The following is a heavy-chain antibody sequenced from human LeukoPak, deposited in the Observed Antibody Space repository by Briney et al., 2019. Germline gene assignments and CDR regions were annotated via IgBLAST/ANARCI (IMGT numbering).Heavy chain of an antibody. CDR2: IFYSGTT. J-gene: IGHJ4*02. CDR1: GGSLRQYF. D-gene: IGHD3-3*01. V-gene: IGHV4-59*01. Sequence: PSETLSLTCTVSGGSLRQYFWSWIRQSPGKGLEWIGYIFYSGTTNYNPSLVSRLTISVDTSKNQLSLKLRSVTAADTAVYYCARGKGGYDFWSGYSGLDYWGQGTLVTVSS. CDR3: ARGKGGYDFWSGYSGLDY.